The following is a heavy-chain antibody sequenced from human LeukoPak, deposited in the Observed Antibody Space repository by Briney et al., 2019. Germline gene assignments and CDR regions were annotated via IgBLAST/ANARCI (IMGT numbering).Heavy chain of an antibody. CDR2: ISWDGGST. D-gene: IGHD3-10*01. Sequence: GGSLRLSCAASGFTFDDYTMHWVRQAPGKGLEWVSLISWDGGSTYYADSVKGRFTTSRDNSKNSLYLQMNSLRTEDTALYYCAKQGFAGHFDYWGQGTLVTVSS. J-gene: IGHJ4*02. CDR1: GFTFDDYT. V-gene: IGHV3-43*01. CDR3: AKQGFAGHFDY.